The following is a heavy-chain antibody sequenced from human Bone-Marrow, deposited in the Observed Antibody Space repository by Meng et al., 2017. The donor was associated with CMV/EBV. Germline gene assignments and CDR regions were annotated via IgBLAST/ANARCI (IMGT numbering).Heavy chain of an antibody. J-gene: IGHJ2*01. V-gene: IGHV3-7*03. CDR1: GFTFSSYW. D-gene: IGHD2-21*01. CDR3: AKGLVVYWYFDL. Sequence: GESLKISCAATGFTFSSYWMTWVRRAPGKGLEWVANIKQDGSEKYYVDSVKGRFTISRDNAKNSLYLQMNSLRAEDTALYYCAKGLVVYWYFDLWGRGTLVTVSS. CDR2: IKQDGSEK.